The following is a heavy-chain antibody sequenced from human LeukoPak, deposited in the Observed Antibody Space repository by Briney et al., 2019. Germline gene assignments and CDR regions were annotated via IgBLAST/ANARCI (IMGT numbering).Heavy chain of an antibody. CDR1: GFTFSDYY. Sequence: GGSLRLSCAASGFTFSDYYMSWIRQAPGKGLEWVSYISSSGSTIYYADSVKGRFTISRDNAKNSLYLQMNSLRGEDTAVYYCARNRLYNNYMDVWGKGTTVTISS. CDR2: ISSSGSTI. V-gene: IGHV3-11*04. D-gene: IGHD1-14*01. CDR3: ARNRLYNNYMDV. J-gene: IGHJ6*03.